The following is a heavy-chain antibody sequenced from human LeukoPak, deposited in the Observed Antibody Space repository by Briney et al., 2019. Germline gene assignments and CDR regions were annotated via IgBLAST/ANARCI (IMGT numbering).Heavy chain of an antibody. Sequence: PGGFLRLSCAASGFTFSSYEMNWVRQAPGKGLEWVSYISSSGSTIYYADSVEGRFTISRDNAKNSLYLQMNSLRAEGTAVYYCARVSNDYGDLDVYDIWGQGTMVTVSS. CDR2: ISSSGSTI. V-gene: IGHV3-48*03. J-gene: IGHJ3*02. CDR3: ARVSNDYGDLDVYDI. D-gene: IGHD4-17*01. CDR1: GFTFSSYE.